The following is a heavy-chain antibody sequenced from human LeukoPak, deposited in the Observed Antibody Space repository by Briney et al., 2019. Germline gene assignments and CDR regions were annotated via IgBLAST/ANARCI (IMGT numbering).Heavy chain of an antibody. D-gene: IGHD4-17*01. CDR2: IGGSGTPT. Sequence: GGSLRLSCAASGFTFSSYAMSWVRQAPGKGLEWVSAIGGSGTPTYYADSVKGRSTISRDNSKNTLYLRMSSLRAEDTAIYYCGTDAYGDSYDYWGQGTLVTVSS. V-gene: IGHV3-23*01. CDR1: GFTFSSYA. CDR3: GTDAYGDSYDY. J-gene: IGHJ4*02.